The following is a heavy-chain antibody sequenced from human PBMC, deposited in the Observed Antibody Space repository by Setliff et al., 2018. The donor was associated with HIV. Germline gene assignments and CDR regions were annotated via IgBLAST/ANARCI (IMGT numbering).Heavy chain of an antibody. CDR1: GGSIDSGNYD. D-gene: IGHD5-12*01. V-gene: IGHV4-61*02. Sequence: SETLSLTCTVSGGSIDSGNYDWNWVRQPGGKGLEWIGRIYTRGSTKYSPTFESRVTMSLDTSKNQFSLNLRSVTAADTALYYCVRSGCNGNICYDSRGWLDSWGQGTQGTVS. CDR3: VRSGCNGNICYDSRGWLDS. CDR2: IYTRGST. J-gene: IGHJ5*01.